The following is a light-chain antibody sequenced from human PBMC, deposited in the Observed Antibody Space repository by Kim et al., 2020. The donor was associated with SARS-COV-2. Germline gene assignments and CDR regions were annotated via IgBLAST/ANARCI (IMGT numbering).Light chain of an antibody. CDR2: DVT. V-gene: IGLV2-14*03. Sequence: GQAITVTCTGSSIDIGAYNFVSWVQPHPDKAPKLMIYDVTKWPSGISNRFSGSKSGNTASLTISGLQAEDEADYYCSSYSTSGAWVFGGGTQLTVL. CDR1: SIDIGAYNF. CDR3: SSYSTSGAWV. J-gene: IGLJ3*02.